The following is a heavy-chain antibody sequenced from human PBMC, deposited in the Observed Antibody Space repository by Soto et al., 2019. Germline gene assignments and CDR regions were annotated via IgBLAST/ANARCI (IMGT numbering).Heavy chain of an antibody. D-gene: IGHD3-16*01. J-gene: IGHJ5*02. CDR3: AKGGLITIEGDWFDP. CDR2: VSGSGDST. V-gene: IGHV3-23*01. Sequence: GGSLRLSCAASGFTFSSYAMGWVRQAPGKGLEWVSVVSGSGDSTYFADSVKGRVTISRDNSENTLSQQMNSLRAEDTAVYYCAKGGLITIEGDWFDPWGQGTLVTVSS. CDR1: GFTFSSYA.